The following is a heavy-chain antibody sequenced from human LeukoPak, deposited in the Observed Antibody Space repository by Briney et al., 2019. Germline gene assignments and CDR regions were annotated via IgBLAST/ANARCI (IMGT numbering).Heavy chain of an antibody. D-gene: IGHD6-13*01. CDR2: ISCYNGDT. CDR3: ARPSDGVYRTRFDY. CDR1: GYTFSHHG. Sequence: GASVKVSCKASGYTFSHHGISWVRQAPGQGLEWMGWISCYNGDTMYAQNVQGRVTMTTDTSTRTAYMELRSLRSDDTAMYYCARPSDGVYRTRFDYWGQGTLVTVSS. J-gene: IGHJ4*02. V-gene: IGHV1-18*01.